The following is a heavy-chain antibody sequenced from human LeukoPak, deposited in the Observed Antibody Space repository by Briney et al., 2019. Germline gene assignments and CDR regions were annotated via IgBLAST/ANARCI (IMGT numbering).Heavy chain of an antibody. J-gene: IGHJ5*02. CDR3: AREGSLSGLDP. V-gene: IGHV4-59*12. CDR2: IYHSVST. Sequence: PSETLSLTCTVSGGSISSYYWSWIRQPPGKGLEWIGYIYHSVSTNYNPSLKSRVTISVDTSKNQFSLKLSSVTAADTAVYYCAREGSLSGLDPWGQGTLVTVSS. D-gene: IGHD1-26*01. CDR1: GGSISSYY.